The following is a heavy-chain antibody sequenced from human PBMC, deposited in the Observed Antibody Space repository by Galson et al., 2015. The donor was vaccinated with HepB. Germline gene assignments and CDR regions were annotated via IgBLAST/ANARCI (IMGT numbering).Heavy chain of an antibody. D-gene: IGHD2-15*01. Sequence: SVKVSCKASGYTFSTYSITWVRQTPGQGLEWMGWINADNGYTDYAQKVQGRVTMTTDASTSTAYMELRRLRSDDTAVYYCARGAVVVVVGANQNNWFDPWGQGTPVTVSS. CDR1: GYTFSTYS. V-gene: IGHV1-18*01. CDR2: INADNGYT. CDR3: ARGAVVVVVGANQNNWFDP. J-gene: IGHJ5*02.